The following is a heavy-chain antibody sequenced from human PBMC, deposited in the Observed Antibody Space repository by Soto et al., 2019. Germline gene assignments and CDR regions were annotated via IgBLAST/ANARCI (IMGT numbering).Heavy chain of an antibody. Sequence: LRLSCAASGFTFSSYSMNWVRQAPGKGLEWVSSISSSSSYIYYADSVKGRFTISRANAKNSLYLQMNSLRAEDTAVYYCARDTRYYYDSSGYPIWGQGTMVTVSS. V-gene: IGHV3-21*01. CDR3: ARDTRYYYDSSGYPI. J-gene: IGHJ3*02. CDR2: ISSSSSYI. CDR1: GFTFSSYS. D-gene: IGHD3-22*01.